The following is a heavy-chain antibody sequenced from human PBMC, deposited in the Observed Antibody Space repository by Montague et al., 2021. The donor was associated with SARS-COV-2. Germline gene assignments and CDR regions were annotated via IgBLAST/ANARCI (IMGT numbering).Heavy chain of an antibody. CDR2: TYDDRPI. CDR3: AAYIIGAGGRGS. Sequence: TLSLTCSVSGDSIRGAYHWSWIRQHPGKDLEWIGHTYDDRPIYYNPSLRCRASTSLDTSENRFSLTLTSVTAADTALYYCAAYIIGAGGRGSWGQGALVTVSS. CDR1: GDSIRGAYH. V-gene: IGHV4-31*03. J-gene: IGHJ1*01. D-gene: IGHD3-16*01.